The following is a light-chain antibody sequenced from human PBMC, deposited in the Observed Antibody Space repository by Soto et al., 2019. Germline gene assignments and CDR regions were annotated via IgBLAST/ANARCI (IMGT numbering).Light chain of an antibody. J-gene: IGKJ1*01. V-gene: IGKV3D-15*01. CDR2: GAS. CDR1: QTVGSN. CDR3: QHYNSYSEA. Sequence: EIVMTQSPATLSVSPGERATLSCRASQTVGSNLAWYQQKPGQPPRLLIYGASTRATSIPARFSGSGSGTEFTLTISSLQPDDFATYYCQHYNSYSEAFGQGTKVDI.